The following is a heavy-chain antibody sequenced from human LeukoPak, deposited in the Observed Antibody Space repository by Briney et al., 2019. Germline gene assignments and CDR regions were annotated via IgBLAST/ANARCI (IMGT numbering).Heavy chain of an antibody. Sequence: GGSLRLSCAASGFTMTWVRQAPGKGLEWVSCISTSSSYIYYADSLQGRFTVSRDNIENSLFLQMNSLIAEDTAVYYCARVSISGGGVDYWGQVTLVTVPS. CDR2: ISTSSSYI. D-gene: IGHD3-16*01. J-gene: IGHJ4*02. CDR1: GFT. V-gene: IGHV3-21*01. CDR3: ARVSISGGGVDY.